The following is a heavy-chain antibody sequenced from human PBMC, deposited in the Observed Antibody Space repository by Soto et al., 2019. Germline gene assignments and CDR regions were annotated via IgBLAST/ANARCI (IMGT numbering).Heavy chain of an antibody. D-gene: IGHD2-8*02. CDR3: ARGMTPPGAPAWYYFDS. Sequence: SEILSLTCTVSGGSISSGSSYWSWIRQPAGKGLEWIGRFSLSGTTNYNPSLRSRVTMSADVSKNQFSLRLTSVTAADTALYYCARGMTPPGAPAWYYFDSWGQGTLVTVSS. CDR2: FSLSGTT. V-gene: IGHV4-61*02. J-gene: IGHJ4*02. CDR1: GGSISSGSSY.